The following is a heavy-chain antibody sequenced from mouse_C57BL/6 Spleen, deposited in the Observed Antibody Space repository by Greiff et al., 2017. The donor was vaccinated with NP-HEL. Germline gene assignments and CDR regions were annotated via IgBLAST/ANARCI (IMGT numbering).Heavy chain of an antibody. CDR2: ISDGGSYT. CDR3: ARDPPDLPMITGYFDV. CDR1: GFTFSSYA. Sequence: EVKLVESGGGLVKPGGSLKLSCAASGFTFSSYAMSWVRQTPEKRLEWVATISDGGSYTYYPDNVKGRFTISRDNAKNNLYLQMSHLKSEDTAMYYCARDPPDLPMITGYFDVWGTGTTVTVSS. V-gene: IGHV5-4*01. D-gene: IGHD2-4*01. J-gene: IGHJ1*03.